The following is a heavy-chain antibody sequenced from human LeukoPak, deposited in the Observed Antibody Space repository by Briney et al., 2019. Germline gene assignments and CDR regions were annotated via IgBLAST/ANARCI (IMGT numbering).Heavy chain of an antibody. Sequence: PSETLSLTCTVSGGSISSYYWSWIRQPPGNGLAWIGYIYYSGSTNYNPSLKSRVTISVDTSKNQFSLKLSSVTAADTAVYYCARVGYSSSSGAFDIWGQGTMVTVSS. D-gene: IGHD6-6*01. J-gene: IGHJ3*02. V-gene: IGHV4-59*01. CDR1: GGSISSYY. CDR2: IYYSGST. CDR3: ARVGYSSSSGAFDI.